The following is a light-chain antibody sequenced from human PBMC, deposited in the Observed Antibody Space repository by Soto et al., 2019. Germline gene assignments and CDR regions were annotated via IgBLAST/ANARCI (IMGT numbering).Light chain of an antibody. Sequence: DIQMTQSPSSLSESVGERVTITCRASQTSSSYLKWYQQKPRKAPKLLIYAASILQSGGPSRFSGSGSGTDFTLTIRSLQPEDFATYYCQQSHGIPYTFGQGTKLEIK. J-gene: IGKJ2*01. CDR3: QQSHGIPYT. V-gene: IGKV1-39*01. CDR1: QTSSSY. CDR2: AAS.